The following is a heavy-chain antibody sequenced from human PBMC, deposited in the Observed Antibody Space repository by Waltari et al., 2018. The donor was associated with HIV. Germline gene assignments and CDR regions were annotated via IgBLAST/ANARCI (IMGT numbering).Heavy chain of an antibody. CDR2: ITGSGGSP. CDR3: VRSVDY. CDR1: GFTFRDYA. V-gene: IGHV3-23*01. Sequence: EVQLLESGGDLVQPGGSLRLSCAASGFTFRDYAMSWVRQAPGKGLEWFSSITGSGGSPEFADSVKGRFTISRDNSKNTLYLQMNNLRGEDTAVYYCVRSVDYWGQGTLVTVSS. J-gene: IGHJ4*02.